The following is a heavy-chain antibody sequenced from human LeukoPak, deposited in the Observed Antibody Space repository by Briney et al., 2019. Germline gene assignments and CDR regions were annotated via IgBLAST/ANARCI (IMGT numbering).Heavy chain of an antibody. Sequence: GGSLRLSCAASGFTFSSYSMNWVRQAPGKGLEWVSSISSSSSYIYYADSVKGRLTISRDNAKNSLYLQMNGLRTEDTAVYYCARVPAAGSFDFWGQGTLVTVSS. V-gene: IGHV3-21*01. J-gene: IGHJ4*02. D-gene: IGHD6-13*01. CDR1: GFTFSSYS. CDR3: ARVPAAGSFDF. CDR2: ISSSSSYI.